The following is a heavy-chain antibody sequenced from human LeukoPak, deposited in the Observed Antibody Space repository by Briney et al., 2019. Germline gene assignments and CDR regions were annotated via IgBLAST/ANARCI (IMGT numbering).Heavy chain of an antibody. J-gene: IGHJ5*02. CDR2: ISSSGSTI. CDR3: ARDSATVTSTSSWFDP. V-gene: IGHV3-48*03. CDR1: GFTFSSYE. Sequence: GGSLRLSCAASGFTFSSYEMNWVRQAPGKGLEWVSYISSSGSTIYYADSVKGRFTISRDNAKNSLYLQMNSLRAEDTAVYYCARDSATVTSTSSWFDPWGQGTLVTVSS. D-gene: IGHD4-17*01.